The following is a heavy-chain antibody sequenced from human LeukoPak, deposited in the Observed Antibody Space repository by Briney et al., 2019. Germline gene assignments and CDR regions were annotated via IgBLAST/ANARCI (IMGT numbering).Heavy chain of an antibody. J-gene: IGHJ4*02. Sequence: SETLSLTCTVSGGSIRSSYYYWGWIRQPPGTGLEWIGSIYDSGSTYYNPSLKSRVTISVDTSKNQFSLKLSSVTAADTAVYYCARAPSSGWYGYDYWGQGTLVTVSS. CDR2: IYDSGST. CDR1: GGSIRSSYYY. CDR3: ARAPSSGWYGYDY. V-gene: IGHV4-39*07. D-gene: IGHD6-19*01.